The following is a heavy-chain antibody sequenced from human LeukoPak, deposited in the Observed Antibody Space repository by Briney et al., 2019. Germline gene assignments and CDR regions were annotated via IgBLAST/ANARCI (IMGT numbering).Heavy chain of an antibody. CDR1: GFTFDDYA. V-gene: IGHV3-9*01. CDR3: AKDYFYYYGSGSYKGYFDY. CDR2: ISWNSGSI. J-gene: IGHJ4*02. Sequence: GGSLRLSCAASGFTFDDYAMHWVRHAPGKGLEWVSGISWNSGSIGYADSVKGRFTISRDNAKNSLYLQMNSLRAEDTALYYCAKDYFYYYGSGSYKGYFDYWGQGTLVTVSS. D-gene: IGHD3-10*01.